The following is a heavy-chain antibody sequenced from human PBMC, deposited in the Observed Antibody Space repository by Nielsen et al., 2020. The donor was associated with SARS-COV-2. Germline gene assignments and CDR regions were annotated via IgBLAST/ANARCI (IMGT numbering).Heavy chain of an antibody. D-gene: IGHD6-6*01. CDR3: ATYSSSSYYYYYMDV. CDR1: GGSISSYY. Sequence: SETLSLTCAVYGGSISSYYWSWIRQPPGKGLEWIGYVYYSGSTNYNPSLKSRVSISVDTSKNQFSLKLSSVTAADTAVYYCATYSSSSYYYYYMDVWGKWTTVSVSS. V-gene: IGHV4-59*01. J-gene: IGHJ6*03. CDR2: VYYSGST.